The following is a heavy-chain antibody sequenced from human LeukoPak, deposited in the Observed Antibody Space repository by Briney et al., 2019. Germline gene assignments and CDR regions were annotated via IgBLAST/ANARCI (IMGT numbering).Heavy chain of an antibody. Sequence: ASVKVPCKASGYTFTSYYMHWVRQAPGQGLEWMGIINPSGGSTSYAQKFQGRVTMTRDTSTSTVYMELSSLRSEDTAVYYCARVRSGYYPRYAFDIWGQGTMVTVSS. CDR3: ARVRSGYYPRYAFDI. CDR1: GYTFTSYY. J-gene: IGHJ3*02. D-gene: IGHD3-22*01. V-gene: IGHV1-46*01. CDR2: INPSGGST.